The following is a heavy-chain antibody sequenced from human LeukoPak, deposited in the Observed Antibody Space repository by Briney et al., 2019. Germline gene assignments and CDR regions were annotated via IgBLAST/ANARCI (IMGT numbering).Heavy chain of an antibody. CDR3: AKRYTGNSGLYNFDF. D-gene: IGHD1-26*01. CDR1: GFTFSSYA. CDR2: ITGSTGST. Sequence: PGGSLRLSCAASGFTFSSYAMSRVRQAPGKGLEAVSSITGSTGSTYYADSVKGRFTISRDNSKNTLYLQMNSLRAEDTAVYYCAKRYTGNSGLYNFDFWGQGTLVTVSS. J-gene: IGHJ4*02. V-gene: IGHV3-23*01.